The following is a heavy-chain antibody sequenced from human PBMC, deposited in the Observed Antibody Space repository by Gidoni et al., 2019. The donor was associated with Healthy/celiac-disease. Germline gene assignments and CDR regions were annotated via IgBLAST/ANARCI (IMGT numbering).Heavy chain of an antibody. V-gene: IGHV3-30-3*01. CDR1: GFTFRSYA. CDR3: ACPPTIVGATILDY. D-gene: IGHD1-26*01. CDR2: ISYDGSNK. Sequence: QVQPVESGGGVVQPGRSLRLSCPASGFTFRSYAMHWVRQAPGKGLEWVAVISYDGSNKYYADSVKGRFTISRDNSKNTRYLQMNSLRAEDTAGYYWACPPTIVGATILDYWGQGTRVTVSS. J-gene: IGHJ4*02.